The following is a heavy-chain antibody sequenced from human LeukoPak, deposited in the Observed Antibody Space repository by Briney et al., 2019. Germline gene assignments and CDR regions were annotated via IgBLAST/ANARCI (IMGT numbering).Heavy chain of an antibody. CDR2: IYTSGST. CDR1: GGSISSYY. J-gene: IGHJ4*02. CDR3: ARGGKYYDILTEDY. D-gene: IGHD3-9*01. V-gene: IGHV4-4*07. Sequence: SETLSLTCTVSGGSISSYYWSWIRQPAGKGLEWIGRIYTSGSTNYNPSLKSRVTMSVDTSKNQFSLKLSSVTAADTAVYYCARGGKYYDILTEDYWGQGTLVTVSS.